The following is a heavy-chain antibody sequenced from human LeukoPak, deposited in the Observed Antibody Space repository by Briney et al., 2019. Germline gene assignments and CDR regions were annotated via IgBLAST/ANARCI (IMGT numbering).Heavy chain of an antibody. Sequence: SQTLSLTCAISGDSVSSNIATWNWIRQSPSRGLEWLGRTYYRSKWYNDYAVSVKSRITINPDTSKNQFSLKLSSVTAADTAVYYCAIHGYSSGWYYFDYWGQGTLVTVSS. J-gene: IGHJ4*02. CDR3: AIHGYSSGWYYFDY. D-gene: IGHD6-19*01. V-gene: IGHV6-1*01. CDR2: TYYRSKWYN. CDR1: GDSVSSNIAT.